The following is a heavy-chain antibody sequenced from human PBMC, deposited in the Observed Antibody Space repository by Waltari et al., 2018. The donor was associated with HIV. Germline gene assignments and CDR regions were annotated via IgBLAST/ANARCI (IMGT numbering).Heavy chain of an antibody. J-gene: IGHJ5*02. CDR3: ARDRRYCGGDCYPWGWFDP. CDR2: INAGNGNT. D-gene: IGHD2-21*02. V-gene: IGHV1-3*01. Sequence: QVQLVQSGAEVKKPGASVKVSCKASGYTFTSYAMHWVRQAPGQRLEWMGWINAGNGNTKYSQKFQGRVTITRDTSASTAYMELSSLRSEDTAVYYCARDRRYCGGDCYPWGWFDPWGQGTLVTVSS. CDR1: GYTFTSYA.